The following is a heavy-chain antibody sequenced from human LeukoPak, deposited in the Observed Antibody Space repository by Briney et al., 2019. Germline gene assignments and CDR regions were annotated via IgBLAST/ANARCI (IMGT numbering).Heavy chain of an antibody. CDR2: ISDIGSI. CDR1: GGSISSYY. D-gene: IGHD2/OR15-2a*01. V-gene: IGHV4-59*08. CDR3: AGHHPRNTVDF. J-gene: IGHJ4*02. Sequence: SETLSLTCTVSGGSISSYYWSWIRQPPGKGLEWIAYISDIGSINYNPSLKSRVTISLHTSKKQFSLKLSSVTAADTAVYYCAGHHPRNTVDFWGQGTLVTVSS.